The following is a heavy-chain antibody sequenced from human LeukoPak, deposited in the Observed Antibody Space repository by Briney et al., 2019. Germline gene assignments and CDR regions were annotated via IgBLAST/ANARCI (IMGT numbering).Heavy chain of an antibody. J-gene: IGHJ4*02. CDR1: GHTFTGYY. Sequence: ASVKVSCKASGHTFTGYYMHWVRQAPGQGLEWMGWINPNSGGTNYAQKFQGRVTMTRDTSISTAYMELSRLRSDDTAVYYCARAGYYYGSGSYYNFDYWGQGTLVTVSS. CDR3: ARAGYYYGSGSYYNFDY. V-gene: IGHV1-2*02. D-gene: IGHD3-10*01. CDR2: INPNSGGT.